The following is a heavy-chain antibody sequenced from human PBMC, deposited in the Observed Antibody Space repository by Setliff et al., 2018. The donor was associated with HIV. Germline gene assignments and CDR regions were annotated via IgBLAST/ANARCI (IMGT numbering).Heavy chain of an antibody. Sequence: PSETLSLTCVISGGSMGSHYWSWIRQSPAKGLEWIAEIHHTGYINYNPSLRSRVSVSRDMSSNQFSLRLSSVTAADAAVYYCAAFFVTPMTTQDFWGQGTLVTVSS. D-gene: IGHD4-4*01. CDR2: IHHTGYI. CDR3: AAFFVTPMTTQDF. CDR1: GGSMGSHY. V-gene: IGHV4-34*01. J-gene: IGHJ4*02.